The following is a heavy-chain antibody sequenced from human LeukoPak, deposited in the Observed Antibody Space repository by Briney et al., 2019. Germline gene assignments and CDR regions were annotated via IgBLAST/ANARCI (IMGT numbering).Heavy chain of an antibody. CDR2: IGTAGDT. Sequence: AGGSLRLSCAASGFTFSSYDMHWVRQATGKGLEWVSAIGTAGDTYYPGSVKGRFTISRENAKNSLYLQMNSLRARDTAVYYCARGSVGSSWTPFDYWGQGTLVTVSS. CDR3: ARGSVGSSWTPFDY. D-gene: IGHD6-13*01. CDR1: GFTFSSYD. V-gene: IGHV3-13*01. J-gene: IGHJ4*02.